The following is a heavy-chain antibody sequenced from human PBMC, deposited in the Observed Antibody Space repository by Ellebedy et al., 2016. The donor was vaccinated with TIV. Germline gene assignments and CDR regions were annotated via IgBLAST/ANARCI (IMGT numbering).Heavy chain of an antibody. CDR3: ARSYYYDSSGYPFFDY. CDR1: GGSISSGDYY. V-gene: IGHV4-30-4*01. CDR2: IYYSGST. D-gene: IGHD3-22*01. Sequence: SETLSLXCTVSGGSISSGDYYWSWIRQPPGKGLEWIGYIYYSGSTNYNPSLKSRVTISVDTSKNQFSLKLSSVTAADTAVYYCARSYYYDSSGYPFFDYWGQGTLVTVSS. J-gene: IGHJ4*02.